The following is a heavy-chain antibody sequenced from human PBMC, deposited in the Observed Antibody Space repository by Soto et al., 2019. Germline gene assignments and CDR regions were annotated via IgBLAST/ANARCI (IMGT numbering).Heavy chain of an antibody. CDR2: ISSSSSTI. D-gene: IGHD2-2*01. Sequence: EVQLVESGGGLVQPGGALRLACAAAGFTFSSYSMNWVRQAPGKGLEWVSYISSSSSTIYYADSVKGRFTISRDNAKNSLYLQMNSLRAEDTAVYYCARDRPPVLGTRTPLDYCGQGTLVTVSS. CDR1: GFTFSSYS. J-gene: IGHJ4*02. CDR3: ARDRPPVLGTRTPLDY. V-gene: IGHV3-48*01.